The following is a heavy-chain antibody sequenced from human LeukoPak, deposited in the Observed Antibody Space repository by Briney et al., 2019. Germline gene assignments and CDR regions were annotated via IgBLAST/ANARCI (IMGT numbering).Heavy chain of an antibody. CDR2: ISPNSGGT. D-gene: IGHD1-26*01. J-gene: IGHJ6*02. CDR3: ARMIVGATRYYGMDV. Sequence: ASVKVSCKASGYTFTGYYMHWVRQAPGQGLEWMGWISPNSGGTNYAQKFQGRVTMTRDTSISTAYMELSRLRSDDTAVYYCARMIVGATRYYGMDVWGQGTMVTVSS. CDR1: GYTFTGYY. V-gene: IGHV1-2*02.